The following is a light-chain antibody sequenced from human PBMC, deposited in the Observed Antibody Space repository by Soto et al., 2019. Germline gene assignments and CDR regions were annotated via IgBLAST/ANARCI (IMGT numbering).Light chain of an antibody. J-gene: IGKJ1*01. CDR2: GAS. V-gene: IGKV3-15*01. Sequence: EIVMTQSPATLSVSPGERATLSCRASQSVSSNLAWYQQKPGQAPRLLIYGASTRATCIPARFSGSGSGTEFTLTISSPQSEDFAVYYCQQYNNWPRRTFGQGTKVEIK. CDR3: QQYNNWPRRT. CDR1: QSVSSN.